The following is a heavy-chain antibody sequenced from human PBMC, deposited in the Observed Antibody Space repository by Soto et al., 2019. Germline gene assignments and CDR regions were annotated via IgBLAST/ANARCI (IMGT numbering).Heavy chain of an antibody. J-gene: IGHJ2*01. CDR2: IFSNDEK. CDR3: ARIPPDGSGNWYFDL. V-gene: IGHV2-26*01. D-gene: IGHD3-10*01. CDR1: GFSLSNARMG. Sequence: QVTLKESGPVLVNPTETLTLTCTVSGFSLSNARMGVSWIRQPPGKALEWLAHIFSNDEKSYSTSLKSRLTISKDTSKSQVVLTMTNMDPVDTATYYCARIPPDGSGNWYFDLWGRGTLVTVSS.